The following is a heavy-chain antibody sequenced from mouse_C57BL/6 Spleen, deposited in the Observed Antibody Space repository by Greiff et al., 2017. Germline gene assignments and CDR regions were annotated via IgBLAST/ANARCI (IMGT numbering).Heavy chain of an antibody. CDR2: IDPSDSYT. V-gene: IGHV1-69*01. J-gene: IGHJ4*01. Sequence: QVQLQQPGAELVMPGASVKLSCKASGYTFTSYWMHWVKQRPGQGLEWIGEIDPSDSYTNYNQKFKGKSPLTVDKSSSTAYMQLSSLTSEDSAVYYCARSGSSLYYYAMDYWGQGTSVTVSS. CDR3: ARSGSSLYYYAMDY. D-gene: IGHD1-1*01. CDR1: GYTFTSYW.